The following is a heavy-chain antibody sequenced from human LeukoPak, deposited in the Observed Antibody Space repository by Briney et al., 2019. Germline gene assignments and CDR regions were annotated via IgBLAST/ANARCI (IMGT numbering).Heavy chain of an antibody. CDR2: IGVAGDT. CDR1: GFTFSSYD. J-gene: IGHJ4*02. V-gene: IGHV3-13*01. Sequence: GGSLRLPCAASGFTFSSYDMHWVRQATGKGLEWVSAIGVAGDTYYPDSVKGRFTISRENAKNSLYLQMNSLRAGDTAVYYCTRAGSGYFDFDYWGQGTLVTVSS. CDR3: TRAGSGYFDFDY. D-gene: IGHD3-3*01.